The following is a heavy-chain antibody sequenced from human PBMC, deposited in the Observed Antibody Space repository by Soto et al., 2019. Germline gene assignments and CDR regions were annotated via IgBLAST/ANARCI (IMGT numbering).Heavy chain of an antibody. V-gene: IGHV3-11*01. D-gene: IGHD2-15*01. CDR3: ARDCSGGSCYSDYFDY. Sequence: GGSLRLSCAASGFPFSDYYMSWIRQAPGKGLEWVSYIDTTASITYYADSVKGRFTISRDNAQNSLYLQMNSLRAEDTAVYYCARDCSGGSCYSDYFDYWGQGALVTVSS. J-gene: IGHJ4*02. CDR2: IDTTASIT. CDR1: GFPFSDYY.